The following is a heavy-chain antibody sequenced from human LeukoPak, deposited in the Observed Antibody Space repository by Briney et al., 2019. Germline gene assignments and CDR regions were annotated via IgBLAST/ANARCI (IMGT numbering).Heavy chain of an antibody. D-gene: IGHD2-15*01. Sequence: GGSLRLSCAASGFTFVSYWMHWVRQAPGKGLVWVSRINGYGSSTDFADSVKGRFTISRDNAKNTLYLQMNSLRAEDTAVYYCARDLYWAIDYWGQGTLVTVSS. CDR3: ARDLYWAIDY. J-gene: IGHJ4*02. CDR1: GFTFVSYW. V-gene: IGHV3-74*01. CDR2: INGYGSST.